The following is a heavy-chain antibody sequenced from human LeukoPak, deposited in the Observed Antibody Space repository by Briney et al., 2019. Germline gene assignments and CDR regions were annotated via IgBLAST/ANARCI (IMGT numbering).Heavy chain of an antibody. CDR2: IYYSGST. CDR1: GGSISSYY. D-gene: IGHD3-22*01. CDR3: ARAQYYYDSQPQGY. V-gene: IGHV4-59*01. J-gene: IGHJ4*02. Sequence: SEPLSLTCTVSGGSISSYYWSWIRQPPGKGLEWIGYIYYSGSTNYNPSPKSRVTISVDTSKNQFSLKLSSVTAADTAVYYCARAQYYYDSQPQGYWGQGTLVTVSS.